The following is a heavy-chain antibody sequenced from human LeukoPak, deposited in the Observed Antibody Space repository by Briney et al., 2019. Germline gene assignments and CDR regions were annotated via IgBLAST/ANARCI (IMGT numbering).Heavy chain of an antibody. CDR2: ISGGGGA. D-gene: IGHD6-19*01. CDR3: AKSFAGAVAGSRGLDY. Sequence: GGSLRLSCAASGFTFSSYAMSWVRQAPGKGLEWVSAISGGGGAYYADSVKGRITISRDNSKNTLYLQMSSLRAEDTAIYYCAKSFAGAVAGSRGLDYWGQGTLVTVSS. CDR1: GFTFSSYA. V-gene: IGHV3-23*01. J-gene: IGHJ4*02.